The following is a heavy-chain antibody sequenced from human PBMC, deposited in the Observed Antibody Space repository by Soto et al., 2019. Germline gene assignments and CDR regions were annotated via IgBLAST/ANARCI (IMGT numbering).Heavy chain of an antibody. CDR3: VRCRPGWSTRGFDY. J-gene: IGHJ4*02. V-gene: IGHV1-3*01. D-gene: IGHD6-19*01. Sequence: ASVKVSCKASGYTFTRYAIHWVRQAPGQRLEWMGWINAGNGNKKYSENFQDRVTITRDTSASTAYMELSSLRSEDTAVYYCVRCRPGWSTRGFDYWGQGTLVTVSS. CDR1: GYTFTRYA. CDR2: INAGNGNK.